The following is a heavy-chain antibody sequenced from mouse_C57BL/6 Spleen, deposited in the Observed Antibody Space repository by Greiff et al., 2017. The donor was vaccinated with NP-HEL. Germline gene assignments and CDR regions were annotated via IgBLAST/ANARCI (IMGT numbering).Heavy chain of an antibody. CDR2: IYPGDGDT. CDR3: ARGGNGNYDYAMDY. V-gene: IGHV1-82*01. D-gene: IGHD2-1*01. CDR1: GYAFSSSW. J-gene: IGHJ4*01. Sequence: QVQLQQSGPELVKPGASVKISCKASGYAFSSSWMNWVKQRPGKGLEWIGRIYPGDGDTNYNGKFKGKATLTADKSSSTAYMQLSSLTSEDSAVYFCARGGNGNYDYAMDYWGQGTSVTVSS.